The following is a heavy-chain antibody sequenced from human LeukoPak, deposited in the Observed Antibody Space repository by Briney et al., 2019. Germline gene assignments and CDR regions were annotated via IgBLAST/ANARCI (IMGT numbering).Heavy chain of an antibody. D-gene: IGHD3-16*02. CDR2: IIPIFGTA. CDR1: GGTFSSYA. Sequence: SSVKVSCKASGGTFSSYAISWVRQAPGQGLEWMGGIIPIFGTANYAQKFQGRVTITADESTSTAYMELSSLRSEDTAVYYCARGGDYDYVWGSYRYIDYWGQGTLVTASS. CDR3: ARGGDYDYVWGSYRYIDY. J-gene: IGHJ4*02. V-gene: IGHV1-69*01.